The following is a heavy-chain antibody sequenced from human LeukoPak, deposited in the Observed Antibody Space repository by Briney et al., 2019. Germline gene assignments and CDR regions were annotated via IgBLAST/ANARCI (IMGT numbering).Heavy chain of an antibody. CDR1: GGSISSYY. J-gene: IGHJ6*02. V-gene: IGHV4-59*01. D-gene: IGHD5-12*01. CDR2: IYYSGST. Sequence: SETLSLTCTVSGGSISSYYWSWIRQPPGKGLEWIGYIYYSGSTNYNPSLKSRVTISVDTSKNQFSLKLSSVTAADTAVYYCARRNIVATTTRGYYYYGMDVWGQGTTVTVSS. CDR3: ARRNIVATTTRGYYYYGMDV.